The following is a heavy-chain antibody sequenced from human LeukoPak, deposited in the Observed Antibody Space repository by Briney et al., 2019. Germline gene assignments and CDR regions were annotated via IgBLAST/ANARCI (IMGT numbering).Heavy chain of an antibody. CDR3: AKDHYSSTSCYADY. CDR1: GFTFDDYA. V-gene: IGHV3-43D*04. J-gene: IGHJ4*02. Sequence: PGGSLRLSCAASGFTFDDYAMHWVRQAPGKGLEWVSLISWDGGSTYYADSVKGRFTISRDNSKNSLYLQMNSLRAEDTALYYCAKDHYSSTSCYADYWGQGTLVTVSS. CDR2: ISWDGGST. D-gene: IGHD2-2*01.